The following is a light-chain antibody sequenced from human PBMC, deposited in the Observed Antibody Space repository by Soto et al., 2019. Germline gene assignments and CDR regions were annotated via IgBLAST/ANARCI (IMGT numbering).Light chain of an antibody. J-gene: IGLJ1*01. V-gene: IGLV1-40*01. Sequence: QSVLTQPPSVSGAPGQRVTISCTGSSSNIGAGYDVHWYQQLPGTAPKLLIYGNSNRPSGVPDRFSGSKSGTSASLAITGLQAEDEADHYCQSYDSSLSGSGVFGTGTKLTVL. CDR3: QSYDSSLSGSGV. CDR1: SSNIGAGYD. CDR2: GNS.